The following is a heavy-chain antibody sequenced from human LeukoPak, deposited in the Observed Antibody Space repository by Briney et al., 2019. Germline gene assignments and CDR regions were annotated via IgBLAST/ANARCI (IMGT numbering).Heavy chain of an antibody. CDR3: ARGDSSSWYVPYYFDY. D-gene: IGHD6-13*01. CDR2: IYTSGST. J-gene: IGHJ4*02. CDR1: GGSISSYY. Sequence: SETLSLTCTVSGGSISSYYWSWIRQPAGKGLEWIGRIYTSGSTNYNPSLKSRVTISVDTSKNQFSLKLSSVTAADTAVYYCARGDSSSWYVPYYFDYWGQGTLVTVSS. V-gene: IGHV4-4*07.